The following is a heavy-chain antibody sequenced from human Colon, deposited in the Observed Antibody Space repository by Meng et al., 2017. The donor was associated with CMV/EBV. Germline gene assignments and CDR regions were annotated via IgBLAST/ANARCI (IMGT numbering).Heavy chain of an antibody. D-gene: IGHD2-8*01. V-gene: IGHV4-39*01. J-gene: IGHJ4*02. Sequence: SETLSLTCTVSGGSISSSGYYWGWIRQPPGKGLEWIGSIYYSGSTYYNPSLKSRVTISVDTSKNQFSLKLSSVTAADTAVYYCVRDSHTAGHCPDGVCLNPFDRWGQGTLVTVSS. CDR2: IYYSGST. CDR3: VRDSHTAGHCPDGVCLNPFDR. CDR1: GGSISSSGYY.